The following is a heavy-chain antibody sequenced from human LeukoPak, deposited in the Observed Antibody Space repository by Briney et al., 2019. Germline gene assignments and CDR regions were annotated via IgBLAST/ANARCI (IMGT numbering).Heavy chain of an antibody. Sequence: SETLSLTCAVSGGSISSSNWWSWVRQPPGKGLEWIGEIYHSGSTNYNPSLKSRVTISVDKSKNQFSLKLSSVTAADTAVYYCARRVVRGVIRPRYFDYWGQGTLVTVSS. CDR2: IYHSGST. J-gene: IGHJ4*02. CDR3: ARRVVRGVIRPRYFDY. D-gene: IGHD3-10*01. V-gene: IGHV4-4*02. CDR1: GGSISSSNW.